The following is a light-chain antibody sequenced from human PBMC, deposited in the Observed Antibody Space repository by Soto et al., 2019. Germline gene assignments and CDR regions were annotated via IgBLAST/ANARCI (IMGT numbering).Light chain of an antibody. V-gene: IGKV3-11*01. CDR3: QQRSNGPLT. J-gene: IGKJ3*01. Sequence: EIVLTQSPATLSLSPGERATLSCRASQSVSSYLALYQQKPGQAPRLLIYDASNRATGIPARFSSSGSGTDFALIIRSLEPEDFAAYYCQQRSNGPLTSGPGTKVDIK. CDR2: DAS. CDR1: QSVSSY.